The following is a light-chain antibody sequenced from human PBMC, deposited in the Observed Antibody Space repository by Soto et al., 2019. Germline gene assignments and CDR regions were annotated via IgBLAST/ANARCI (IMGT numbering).Light chain of an antibody. V-gene: IGKV3-20*01. CDR1: QSITSTY. CDR3: QQYGSSPLFS. J-gene: IGKJ2*03. Sequence: IVLTQSPGTLSLSPGERATLSCRASQSITSTYLAWYQQKPGQAPRLLIYDASSRVAGIPDRFSGSGSGTDFTLTISRLEPEDFAVYYCQQYGSSPLFSFGQGTKLEIK. CDR2: DAS.